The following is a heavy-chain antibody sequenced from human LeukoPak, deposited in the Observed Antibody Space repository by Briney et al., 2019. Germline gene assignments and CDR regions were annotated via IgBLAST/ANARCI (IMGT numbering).Heavy chain of an antibody. J-gene: IGHJ4*02. D-gene: IGHD3-22*01. CDR3: ARGGYYDSSGYTSYYFDY. V-gene: IGHV4-59*06. CDR2: IYYSGST. CDR1: GGSISSYY. Sequence: SETLSLTCTVSGGSISSYYWSWIRQPPGKGLEWIGYIYYSGSTYHNPSLKSRVTISVDTSKNQFSLKLSSVTAADTAVYYCARGGYYDSSGYTSYYFDYWGQGTLVAVSS.